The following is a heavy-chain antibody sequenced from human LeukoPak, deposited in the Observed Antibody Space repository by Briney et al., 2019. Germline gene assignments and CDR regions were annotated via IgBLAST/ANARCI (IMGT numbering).Heavy chain of an antibody. D-gene: IGHD3-10*01. J-gene: IGHJ4*02. Sequence: SVKVSCKASGGTFSSYAISWVRQAPGQGLEWMGRIIPIFGTADYAQKFQGRVTITTDESTSTAYMELSSLRSEDTAVYYCARDLSFYGSGSQYYFDYWGQGTLVTVSS. CDR1: GGTFSSYA. CDR2: IIPIFGTA. CDR3: ARDLSFYGSGSQYYFDY. V-gene: IGHV1-69*05.